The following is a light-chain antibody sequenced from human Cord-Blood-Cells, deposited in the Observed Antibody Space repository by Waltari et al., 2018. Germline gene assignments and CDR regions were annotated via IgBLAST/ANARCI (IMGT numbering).Light chain of an antibody. CDR3: AAWDDSLSGPV. Sequence: QSVLTQPHSASGTPGQRVTISCSGSSSNIGSNHVYWYQQLPGTAPKLLIYRNNPRPSGVPDRFSGSKSGTSASLAISGLRSEDEADYYCAAWDDSLSGPVFGGGTKLTVL. CDR1: SSNIGSNH. CDR2: RNN. V-gene: IGLV1-47*01. J-gene: IGLJ2*01.